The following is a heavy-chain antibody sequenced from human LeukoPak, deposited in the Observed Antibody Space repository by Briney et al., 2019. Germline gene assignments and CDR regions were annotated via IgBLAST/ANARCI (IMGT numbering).Heavy chain of an antibody. V-gene: IGHV3-23*01. CDR2: ISGSGGST. Sequence: PGGSLRLSCAASGFTFSSYAMSWVRQAPGKGLEWVSDISGSGGSTYYADSVKGRFTISRDNSKNTLYLQMNSLRAEDTAVYYCAKGKIVVGFFDYWGQGTLVTVSS. J-gene: IGHJ4*02. CDR3: AKGKIVVGFFDY. D-gene: IGHD3-22*01. CDR1: GFTFSSYA.